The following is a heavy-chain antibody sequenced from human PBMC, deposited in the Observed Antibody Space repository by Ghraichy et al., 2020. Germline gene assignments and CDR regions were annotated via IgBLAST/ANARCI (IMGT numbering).Heavy chain of an antibody. CDR2: INPSGGST. CDR3: ARMRESYYDSSGYLDY. Sequence: ASVKVSCKASGYTFTSYYMHWVRQAPGQGLEWMGIINPSGGSTSYAQKFQGRVTMTRDTSTSTVYMELSSLRSEDTAVYYCARMRESYYDSSGYLDYWGQGTLVTVSS. D-gene: IGHD3-22*01. V-gene: IGHV1-46*01. J-gene: IGHJ4*02. CDR1: GYTFTSYY.